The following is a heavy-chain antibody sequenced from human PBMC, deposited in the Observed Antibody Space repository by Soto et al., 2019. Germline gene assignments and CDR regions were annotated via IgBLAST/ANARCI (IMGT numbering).Heavy chain of an antibody. Sequence: GASVKVSCKASGDTFTSYDINWGRQATGQGLEWMGWMNPNSGNTGYAQKFQGRVTMTRNTSISTAYMELSSLRSEDTAVYYCARINTSIWYLNYFCSYGMDVWGKGPSLPASS. D-gene: IGHD6-13*01. V-gene: IGHV1-8*01. CDR2: MNPNSGNT. CDR1: GDTFTSYD. J-gene: IGHJ6*04. CDR3: ARINTSIWYLNYFCSYGMDV.